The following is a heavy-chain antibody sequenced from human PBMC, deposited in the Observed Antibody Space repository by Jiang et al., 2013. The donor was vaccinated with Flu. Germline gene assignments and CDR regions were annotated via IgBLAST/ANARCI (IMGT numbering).Heavy chain of an antibody. CDR2: IYPGGSDT. D-gene: IGHD6-13*01. CDR1: GYSFSNYW. V-gene: IGHV5-51*01. Sequence: LKLSCKGSGYSFSNYWIGWVRQMPGKGLEWMGIIYPGGSDTRYSPSFEGQVTISADKSINIAYVQWSSLKASDTAMYFCAAAYSTSWYTAAFDIWGRGTMVTVSS. CDR3: AAAYSTSWYTAAFDI. J-gene: IGHJ3*02.